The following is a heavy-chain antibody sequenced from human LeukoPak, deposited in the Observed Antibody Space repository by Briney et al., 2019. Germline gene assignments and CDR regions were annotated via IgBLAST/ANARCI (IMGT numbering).Heavy chain of an antibody. CDR2: VYYSGRT. Sequence: SETLSLTCTVSGGSISSSSYYWGWIRQPPGKELQWIASVYYSGRTNYSPSLKSRVTISVDTSEKQFSLQLNSVTAADTAVYYCARVVWPDYWGQGTLVTVSS. CDR3: ARVVWPDY. V-gene: IGHV4-39*02. J-gene: IGHJ4*02. D-gene: IGHD2-21*01. CDR1: GGSISSSSYY.